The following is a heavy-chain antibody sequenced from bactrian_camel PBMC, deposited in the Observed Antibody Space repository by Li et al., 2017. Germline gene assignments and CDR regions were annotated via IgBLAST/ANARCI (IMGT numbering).Heavy chain of an antibody. Sequence: QVQLVESGGGRVQPGGSLRLSCATSGFTFRSYAMYWVRQAPGKGLEWVCTITSDGRNTYYGDSVKGRFTVSRDNAKDTLYLQMSSLKTEDTAVYYCATESSPCYSRSWCLTTDFAYWGRGTQVTVS. CDR2: ITSDGRNT. D-gene: IGHD1*01. V-gene: IGHV3S1*01. CDR3: ATESSPCYSRSWCLTTDFAY. CDR1: GFTFRSYA. J-gene: IGHJ6*01.